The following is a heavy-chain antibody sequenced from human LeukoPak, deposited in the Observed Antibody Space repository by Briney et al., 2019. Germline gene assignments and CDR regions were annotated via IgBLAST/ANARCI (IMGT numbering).Heavy chain of an antibody. CDR3: ARDRDRVGATINWFDP. V-gene: IGHV4-4*07. D-gene: IGHD1-26*01. CDR2: IYTSGST. CDR1: GGSISSYY. J-gene: IGHJ5*02. Sequence: PSETLSLTCTVSGGSISSYYWSWIRQPAGKGLEWIGRIYTSGSTNYNPSLKSRVTMSVDTSKNQFSLKLSSVTAADTAVYYCARDRDRVGATINWFDPWGQGTLVTVSS.